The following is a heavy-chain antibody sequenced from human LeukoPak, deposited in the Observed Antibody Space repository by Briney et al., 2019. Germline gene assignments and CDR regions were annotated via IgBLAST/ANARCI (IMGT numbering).Heavy chain of an antibody. Sequence: ASVKVSCKTSGYSENYYGITWVRQVAGQGLEWMGWISAQHGQTEYAPNSQDRVTMTTDTYTNTAYMELRSLRSDDTAVYYCAGSLGYCTSNVCYLKYWGQGTLVTVSS. CDR3: AGSLGYCTSNVCYLKY. CDR1: GYSENYYG. V-gene: IGHV1-18*01. J-gene: IGHJ4*02. D-gene: IGHD2-8*01. CDR2: ISAQHGQT.